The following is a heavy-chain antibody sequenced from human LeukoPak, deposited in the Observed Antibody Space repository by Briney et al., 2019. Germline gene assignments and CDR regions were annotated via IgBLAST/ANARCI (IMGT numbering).Heavy chain of an antibody. V-gene: IGHV3-7*04. CDR1: GFTFSTYW. CDR3: ATEFRGY. D-gene: IGHD2-15*01. CDR2: IKQDGSEK. J-gene: IGHJ4*02. Sequence: GGSLRLSWVDSGFTFSTYWMSWVRQPRGKGLEWVADIKQDGSEKYYVDSVKGRFTISRDNAKNSLYLQMNSLGAEDTAVYYCATEFRGYWGQGTLVTVSS.